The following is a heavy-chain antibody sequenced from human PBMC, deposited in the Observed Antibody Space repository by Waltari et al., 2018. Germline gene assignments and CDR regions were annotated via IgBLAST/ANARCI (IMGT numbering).Heavy chain of an antibody. D-gene: IGHD1-26*01. CDR1: GYTFTGYY. V-gene: IGHV1-2*02. Sequence: QVQLVQSGAEVKKPGASVKVSCKASGYTFTGYYMHWVRQAPGQGLEWMGWINPNSGGTNYAQKFQGRVTISVDTSKNQFSLKLSSVTAADTAVYYCARHTFIPLQWELEGGYFDYWGQGTLVTVSS. CDR3: ARHTFIPLQWELEGGYFDY. J-gene: IGHJ4*02. CDR2: INPNSGGT.